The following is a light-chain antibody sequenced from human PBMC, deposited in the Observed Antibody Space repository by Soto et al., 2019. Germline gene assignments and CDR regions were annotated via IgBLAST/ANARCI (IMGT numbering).Light chain of an antibody. CDR2: GAS. Sequence: EIELTQSPGTLSFAPGERATLSCTASQTTNSNFLAWCHQKPGPAPTLHIYGASSSATGLPDRFSGSGSQTDFPLTISTLEPEPFAVYYCQRYGNSRGTFGQGTKV. J-gene: IGKJ1*01. CDR1: QTTNSNF. V-gene: IGKV3-20*01. CDR3: QRYGNSRGT.